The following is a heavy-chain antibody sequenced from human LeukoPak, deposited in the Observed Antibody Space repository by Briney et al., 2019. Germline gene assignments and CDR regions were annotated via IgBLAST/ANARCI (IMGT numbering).Heavy chain of an antibody. Sequence: GGSLRLSCAASGFTFSSYWMHWVRQAPGKGLVWVSRIDTDGSSATYADSVKGRFTISRDNAKNTVYLQMNSLRAEDTAVYYCAKDRTAGYDGLVDYWGQGTLVTVSS. CDR1: GFTFSSYW. CDR2: IDTDGSSA. V-gene: IGHV3-74*01. J-gene: IGHJ4*02. D-gene: IGHD5-12*01. CDR3: AKDRTAGYDGLVDY.